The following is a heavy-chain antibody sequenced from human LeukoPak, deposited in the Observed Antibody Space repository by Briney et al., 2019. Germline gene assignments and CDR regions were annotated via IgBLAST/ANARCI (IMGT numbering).Heavy chain of an antibody. CDR1: GFNFGIYS. J-gene: IGHJ4*02. D-gene: IGHD3-16*01. Sequence: GGSLRLPCAGSGFNFGIYSMDWVPQAPGKGLEWVAYVSAGSTGIFYAASVKGRFSIPRDNAQKSLYLQMNSLRAEDTAIYYCVREKGGFGFVLWGRGTLVTVSS. V-gene: IGHV3-48*04. CDR3: VREKGGFGFVL. CDR2: VSAGSTGI.